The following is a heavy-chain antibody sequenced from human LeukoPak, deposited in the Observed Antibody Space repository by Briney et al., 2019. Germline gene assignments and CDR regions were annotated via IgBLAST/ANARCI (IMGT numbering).Heavy chain of an antibody. J-gene: IGHJ3*02. CDR1: GFTFSSYA. V-gene: IGHV3-23*01. D-gene: IGHD6-13*01. CDR2: ISGSGGST. Sequence: GGSLRLSCAASGFTFSSYAMSRVRQAPGKGLEWVSAISGSGGSTYYADSVKGRFTISRDNSKNTLYLQMNSLRAEDTAVYYCAKDQWYSSSWYAKGDAFDIWGQGTMVTVSS. CDR3: AKDQWYSSSWYAKGDAFDI.